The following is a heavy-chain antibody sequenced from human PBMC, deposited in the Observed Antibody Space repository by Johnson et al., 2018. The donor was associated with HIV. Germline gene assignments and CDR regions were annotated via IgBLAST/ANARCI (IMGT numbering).Heavy chain of an antibody. Sequence: MQLVESGGGLVQPGGSLRLSCAASGFTVSSNYMSWVRQAPGKGLEWVSVIYSGGSTYYADSVKGRFTISRDNSKNTLYLQMNSLRAEDTAVYFCAREMVTTGFRAVDLWGQGTMVTVSS. CDR3: AREMVTTGFRAVDL. CDR2: IYSGGST. CDR1: GFTVSSNY. J-gene: IGHJ3*01. V-gene: IGHV3-66*01. D-gene: IGHD1-14*01.